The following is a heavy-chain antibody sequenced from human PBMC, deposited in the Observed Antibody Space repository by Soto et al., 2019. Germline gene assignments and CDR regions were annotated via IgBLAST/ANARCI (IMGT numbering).Heavy chain of an antibody. V-gene: IGHV3-74*01. CDR2: INSDGSST. CDR1: GFTFSSYW. J-gene: IGHJ6*03. D-gene: IGHD4-17*01. CDR3: ARCGDYYYYYMDV. Sequence: GGSLRLSCAASGFTFSSYWMHWVRQAPGKGLVWVSRINSDGSSTSYADSVKGRFTISRDNAKNTLYLQMNSLRAEDTAVYYCARCGDYYYYYMDVWGKGTTGTV.